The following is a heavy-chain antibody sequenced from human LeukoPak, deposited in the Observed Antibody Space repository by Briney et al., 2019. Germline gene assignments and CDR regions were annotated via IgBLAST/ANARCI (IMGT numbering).Heavy chain of an antibody. V-gene: IGHV3-30*02. CDR3: AKDAILTGYQDMDV. Sequence: GGSLRLSCAASGFTFSSYGMHWVRQAPGKGLEWVAFIRYDGSNKYYADSVKGRFTISRDNSKNTLYLQMNSLRAEDTAVYYCAKDAILTGYQDMDVWGQGTTVTVSS. CDR2: IRYDGSNK. J-gene: IGHJ6*02. D-gene: IGHD3-9*01. CDR1: GFTFSSYG.